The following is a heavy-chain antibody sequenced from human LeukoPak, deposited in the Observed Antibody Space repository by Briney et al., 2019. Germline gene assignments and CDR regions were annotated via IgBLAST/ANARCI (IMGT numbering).Heavy chain of an antibody. Sequence: ASVKVSCKASGYTFTGYYMHWVRQAPGQGLEWMGWINPNSGGTTYAQKFQGRVTMTRDTSISTAYMELSRLRSDDTAVYYCARGIAVAGLEAFDIWGQGTMVTVSS. CDR1: GYTFTGYY. D-gene: IGHD6-19*01. CDR2: INPNSGGT. V-gene: IGHV1-2*02. CDR3: ARGIAVAGLEAFDI. J-gene: IGHJ3*02.